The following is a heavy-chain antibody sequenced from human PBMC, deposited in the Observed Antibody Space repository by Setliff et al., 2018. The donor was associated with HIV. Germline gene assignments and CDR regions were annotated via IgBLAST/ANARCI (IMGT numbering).Heavy chain of an antibody. Sequence: ASVKVSCKSLGYTSTNYDIIWVRQAAGQGLEWMARMNPYSGDTVLAQRFHGRVTLTRNSSKRTAYMALSSLRYEDTAVYYCTRGPWGYDFWNGPSPMEVWGQGTTVTVSS. V-gene: IGHV1-8*01. J-gene: IGHJ6*02. D-gene: IGHD3-3*01. CDR2: MNPYSGDT. CDR1: GYTSTNYD. CDR3: TRGPWGYDFWNGPSPMEV.